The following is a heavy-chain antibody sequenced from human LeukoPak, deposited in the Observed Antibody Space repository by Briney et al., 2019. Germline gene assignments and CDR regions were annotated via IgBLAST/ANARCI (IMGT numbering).Heavy chain of an antibody. Sequence: PGESLRLSCAASGFTFSSYDRHWVRQATGKGLEWVAAICSGGDTYYPGFVKGRFNISRENAKNSLYHQMNSLRAGDTAVYYCARANNGYSGYDPSYAFDIWGQGTMVTVSS. CDR2: ICSGGDT. V-gene: IGHV3-13*01. CDR3: ARANNGYSGYDPSYAFDI. D-gene: IGHD5-12*01. CDR1: GFTFSSYD. J-gene: IGHJ3*02.